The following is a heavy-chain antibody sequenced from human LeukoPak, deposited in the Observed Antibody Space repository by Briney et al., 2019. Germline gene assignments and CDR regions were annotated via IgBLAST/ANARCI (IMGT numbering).Heavy chain of an antibody. Sequence: GESLKISCKASRYSFTRYWIGWVRQKPGKGLEWMGIIYPGDSETRYSPSFQGQVTISADKSITTAYLQWSSLKAPDTAMYYCARPVEGGYYDSSGYSYWGQGTLVTVSS. V-gene: IGHV5-51*01. CDR3: ARPVEGGYYDSSGYSY. J-gene: IGHJ4*02. D-gene: IGHD3-22*01. CDR2: IYPGDSET. CDR1: RYSFTRYW.